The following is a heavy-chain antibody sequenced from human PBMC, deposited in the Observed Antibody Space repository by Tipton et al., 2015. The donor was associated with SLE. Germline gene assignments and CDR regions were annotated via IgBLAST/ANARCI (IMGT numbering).Heavy chain of an antibody. D-gene: IGHD3-9*01. CDR1: GFTFSSYW. CDR2: INTDGSTT. V-gene: IGHV3-74*01. CDR3: AGLTAAFDI. J-gene: IGHJ3*02. Sequence: SLRLSCAASGFTFSSYWMHWVRQAPGKGLVWVSRINTDGSTTSYADSVKGRFTISRDNAKNTLYLQMNSLRAEDTAVYYCAGLTAAFDIWGQGTMVTVS.